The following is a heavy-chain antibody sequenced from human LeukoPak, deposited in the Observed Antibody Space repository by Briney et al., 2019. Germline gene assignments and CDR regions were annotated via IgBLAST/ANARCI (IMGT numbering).Heavy chain of an antibody. Sequence: PGGSLRLSCAASGFTFSSYGMHWVRQAPGKGLEWVAVISYDGSNKYYADSVKGRFTISRDNSKNTLYLRMNSLRAEDTGVYYCARPPEDWGQGTLVTVSS. CDR3: ARPPED. CDR1: GFTFSSYG. J-gene: IGHJ4*02. CDR2: ISYDGSNK. V-gene: IGHV3-30*03.